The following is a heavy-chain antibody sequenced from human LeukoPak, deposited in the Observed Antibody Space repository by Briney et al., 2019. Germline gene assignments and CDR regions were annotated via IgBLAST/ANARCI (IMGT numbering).Heavy chain of an antibody. V-gene: IGHV3-48*01. CDR2: ISSSSSTI. J-gene: IGHJ5*02. Sequence: PGGSLRLSCAASGFTFSSYSMNWVRQAPGKGLEWVSYISSSSSTIYYADSVKGRFTISRDNAKNSLYLQMNSLRAEDTAVYYCARDLVVVPAAFDPWGQGTLVTVSS. D-gene: IGHD2-2*01. CDR3: ARDLVVVPAAFDP. CDR1: GFTFSSYS.